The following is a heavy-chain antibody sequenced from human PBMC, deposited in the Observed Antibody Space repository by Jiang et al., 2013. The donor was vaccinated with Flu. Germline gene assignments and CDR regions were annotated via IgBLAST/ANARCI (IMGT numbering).Heavy chain of an antibody. CDR1: GYTLTELS. Sequence: KVSGYTLTELSMHWVRQAPGKGLEWMGGFDPEDGETIYAQKFQGRVTMTEDTSTDTAYMELSSLRSEDTAVYYCATDSTYNYDLGYWGQGTLVTVSS. V-gene: IGHV1-24*01. D-gene: IGHD3-3*01. CDR2: FDPEDGET. J-gene: IGHJ4*02. CDR3: ATDSTYNYDLGY.